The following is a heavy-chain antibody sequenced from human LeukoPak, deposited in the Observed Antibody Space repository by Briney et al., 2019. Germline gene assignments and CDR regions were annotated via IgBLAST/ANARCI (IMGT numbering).Heavy chain of an antibody. Sequence: PSETLSLTCAVSGGSLSGYYWSWIRQPPGKGLEWIGEINHSGSTNYNPSLKSRVTISVDTSKNQFSLKLSSVTAADTAVYYCVTLYSTSPWRMDYWGQGTLVTVSS. J-gene: IGHJ4*02. CDR1: GGSLSGYY. CDR2: INHSGST. V-gene: IGHV4-34*01. D-gene: IGHD6-6*01. CDR3: VTLYSTSPWRMDY.